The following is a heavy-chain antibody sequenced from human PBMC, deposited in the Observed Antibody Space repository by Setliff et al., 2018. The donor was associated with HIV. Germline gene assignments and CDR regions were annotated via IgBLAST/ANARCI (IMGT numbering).Heavy chain of an antibody. J-gene: IGHJ3*02. CDR3: ARGAGGNSLSAFDI. D-gene: IGHD2-21*01. CDR1: GFTFSSYE. V-gene: IGHV3-48*03. CDR2: ISSVSTI. Sequence: GGSLRLSCAASGFTFSSYEMNWVRQAPGKGLEWVSYISSVSTIYYADSVKGRFTISRDNAKNSLYLQMNSLRAEDTAVYYCARGAGGNSLSAFDIWGQGTMVTVSS.